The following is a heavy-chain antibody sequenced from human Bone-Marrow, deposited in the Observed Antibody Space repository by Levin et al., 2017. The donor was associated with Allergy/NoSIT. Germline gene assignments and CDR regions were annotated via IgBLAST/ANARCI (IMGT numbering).Heavy chain of an antibody. CDR1: GFTFSSYG. CDR2: ISYDGNFK. Sequence: GESLKISCAASGFTFSSYGVHWVRQTPGKGLECVAVISYDGNFKSYSDSVKGRFTISRDNSKNTVFLQMNSLRAEDTGVYYCAKDNSRGGPPSYLDQWGQGSLVTVSS. D-gene: IGHD3-22*01. V-gene: IGHV3-30*18. J-gene: IGHJ4*02. CDR3: AKDNSRGGPPSYLDQ.